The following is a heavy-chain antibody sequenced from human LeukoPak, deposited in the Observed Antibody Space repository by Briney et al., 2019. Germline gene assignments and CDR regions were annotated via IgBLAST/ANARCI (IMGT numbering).Heavy chain of an antibody. V-gene: IGHV4-59*01. D-gene: IGHD3-16*01. Sequence: SETLSLTCSVSGGSISSYYWTWIRQPPGTGLEWIGYRYYSGSTTYNPSLKSRVTISVDTSKSQFSLKLISVTAADTAIYYCARVRGDFETDWGQGTLVTVSS. CDR1: GGSISSYY. J-gene: IGHJ1*01. CDR3: ARVRGDFETD. CDR2: RYYSGST.